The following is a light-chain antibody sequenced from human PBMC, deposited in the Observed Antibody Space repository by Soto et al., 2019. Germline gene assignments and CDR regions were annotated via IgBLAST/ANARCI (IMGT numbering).Light chain of an antibody. Sequence: QSVLTQPASVSGSPGQSITISCTGTSSDVGGYNFVSWYQHHPGKAPKLMIYDVSNRPSGISDRFSGSKSGNTASLTITGLQAEDEADYHCSSYTSSSTPVVFGGGTKLTVL. J-gene: IGLJ2*01. CDR3: SSYTSSSTPVV. CDR1: SSDVGGYNF. V-gene: IGLV2-14*03. CDR2: DVS.